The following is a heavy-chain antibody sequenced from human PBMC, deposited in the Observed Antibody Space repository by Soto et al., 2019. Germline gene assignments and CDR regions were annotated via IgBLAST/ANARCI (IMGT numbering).Heavy chain of an antibody. CDR2: ISGSGGST. CDR1: GFTFSSYA. V-gene: IGHV3-23*01. J-gene: IGHJ4*02. D-gene: IGHD3-10*01. Sequence: PGGSLRLSCAASGFTFSSYAMSWVRQAPGKGLEWVSAISGSGGSTYYADSMKGRFTISRDNSKNTLYLQMNSLRAEDTAVYYCAKVSRATYYYGSGSYSIFDYWGQGTLVTVSS. CDR3: AKVSRATYYYGSGSYSIFDY.